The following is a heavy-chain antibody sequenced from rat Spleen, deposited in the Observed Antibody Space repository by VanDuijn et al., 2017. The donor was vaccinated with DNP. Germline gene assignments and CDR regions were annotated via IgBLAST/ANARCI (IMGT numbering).Heavy chain of an antibody. V-gene: IGHV2-1*01. J-gene: IGHJ2*01. CDR2: IWSDGST. D-gene: IGHD1-1*01. Sequence: QVQLKESGPGLVQPSQTLSLTCTVSGFSLTSNSVSWVRQPPGKGLEWMGTIWSDGSTDCNSALKSRLSISRDTSKSQVFLKMNSLQIEDTAIYYCAIYYYSGDFDYWGQGVMVTVSS. CDR3: AIYYYSGDFDY. CDR1: GFSLTSNS.